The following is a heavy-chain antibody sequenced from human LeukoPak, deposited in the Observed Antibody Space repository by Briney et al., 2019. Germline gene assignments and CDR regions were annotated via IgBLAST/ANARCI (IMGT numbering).Heavy chain of an antibody. D-gene: IGHD5-12*01. V-gene: IGHV4-59*01. CDR2: IYYSGST. CDR1: GVSISSYY. CDR3: ARDRSGVGYSFDY. J-gene: IGHJ4*02. Sequence: PSETLSLTCTVSGVSISSYYWSWIRQPPGKGLEWIGYIYYSGSTKYNPSLKSRVTISVDTSKNQFSLKRSSVTAADTAVYYCARDRSGVGYSFDYWGQGTLVTVSS.